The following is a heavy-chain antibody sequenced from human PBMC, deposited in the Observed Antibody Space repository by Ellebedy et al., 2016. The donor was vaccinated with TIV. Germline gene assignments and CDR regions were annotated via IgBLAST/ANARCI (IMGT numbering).Heavy chain of an antibody. J-gene: IGHJ4*02. D-gene: IGHD2-21*02. CDR1: GYTFTGYY. CDR3: ARDGACGGDCYGDNY. CDR2: INPKNGGT. V-gene: IGHV1-2*02. Sequence: AASVKVSCKASGYTFTGYYIHWVRQAPGQGLEWMGWINPKNGGTNYAQKFQGRVTMTRDTSISTAYMELSWLRSDDTAAYYCARDGACGGDCYGDNYWGQGSLVTVSS.